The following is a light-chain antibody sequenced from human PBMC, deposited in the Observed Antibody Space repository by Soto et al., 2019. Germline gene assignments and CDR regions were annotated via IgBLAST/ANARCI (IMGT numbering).Light chain of an antibody. CDR3: SSLAGNNNPYV. CDR1: SSDVGGYNS. J-gene: IGLJ1*01. CDR2: EVT. V-gene: IGLV2-8*01. Sequence: QSALTQPRSVSGSPGQSVTISCTGTSSDVGGYNSVSWYQQHPDKAPKLMIYEVTKRPSGVPDRFSGSKSGNTASLSVSGLQAEDEADYYCSSLAGNNNPYVFGTGTKVTVL.